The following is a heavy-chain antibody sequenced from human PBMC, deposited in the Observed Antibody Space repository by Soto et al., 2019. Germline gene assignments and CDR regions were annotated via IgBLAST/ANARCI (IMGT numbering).Heavy chain of an antibody. V-gene: IGHV3-30-3*01. Sequence: GGSLRLSCAASGFTFSSYAMHWVRQAPGKGLEWVAVISYDGSNKYYADSVKGRFTISRDNSKNTLYLQMNSLRAEDTAVYYCARSNYYDSSGYYLFPGDYWGQGTLVPVSS. D-gene: IGHD3-22*01. J-gene: IGHJ4*02. CDR2: ISYDGSNK. CDR1: GFTFSSYA. CDR3: ARSNYYDSSGYYLFPGDY.